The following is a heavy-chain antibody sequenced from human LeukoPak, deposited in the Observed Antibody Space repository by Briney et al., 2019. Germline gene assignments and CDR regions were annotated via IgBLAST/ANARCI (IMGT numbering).Heavy chain of an antibody. CDR3: AISDYGGKSPPLDY. CDR1: GGSFDRYG. D-gene: IGHD4-23*01. Sequence: ASVKVSCRASGGSFDRYGISWVRQAPGQGLEWMGWINPNSGGTNYAQKFQGRVTMTRDTSISTAYMELSRLRSDDTAVYYCAISDYGGKSPPLDYWGQGTLVTVSS. CDR2: INPNSGGT. V-gene: IGHV1-2*02. J-gene: IGHJ4*02.